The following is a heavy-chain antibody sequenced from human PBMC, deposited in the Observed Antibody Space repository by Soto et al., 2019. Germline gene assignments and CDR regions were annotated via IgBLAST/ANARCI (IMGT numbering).Heavy chain of an antibody. CDR3: ARENSGNYFDAFDI. CDR2: IIPIFSIA. D-gene: IGHD1-26*01. V-gene: IGHV1-69*13. J-gene: IGHJ3*02. CDR1: GGTFSTYT. Sequence: SVKVSCKASGGTFSTYTINWVRQAPGQGLEWMGGIIPIFSIANDAQKFQGRVTITADESTSTAYMELSSLRSEDTAVYYCARENSGNYFDAFDIWGQGTMVTVSS.